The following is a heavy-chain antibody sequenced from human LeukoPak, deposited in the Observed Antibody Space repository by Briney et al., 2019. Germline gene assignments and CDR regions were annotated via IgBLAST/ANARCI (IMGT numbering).Heavy chain of an antibody. V-gene: IGHV3-9*01. CDR3: AKEDYYDSSGYYFYYFDY. CDR1: GFTFDDYA. D-gene: IGHD3-22*01. J-gene: IGHJ4*02. CDR2: ISWNIGSI. Sequence: GRSLRLSCAASGFTFDDYAMHWVRQAPGKGVEGGSGISWNIGSIGYADSVKGRFTISRDNANTSLYLQMNSLKAEDTALYYCAKEDYYDSSGYYFYYFDYWGQGTLVTVSS.